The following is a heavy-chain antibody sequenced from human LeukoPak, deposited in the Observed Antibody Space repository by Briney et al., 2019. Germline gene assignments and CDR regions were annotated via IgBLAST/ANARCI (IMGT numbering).Heavy chain of an antibody. J-gene: IGHJ6*02. CDR1: GYTFTSYG. Sequence: GASVKVSCKASGYTFTSYGISWVRQAPGQGLEWMGGIIPIFGTANYAQKFQGRVTITADESTSTAYMELSSLRSEDTAVYYCARGAYGDYAFYYYGMDVWGQGTTVTVSS. CDR3: ARGAYGDYAFYYYGMDV. CDR2: IIPIFGTA. D-gene: IGHD4-17*01. V-gene: IGHV1-69*13.